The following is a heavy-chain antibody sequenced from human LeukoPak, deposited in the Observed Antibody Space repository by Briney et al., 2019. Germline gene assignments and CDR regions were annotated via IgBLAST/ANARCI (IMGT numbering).Heavy chain of an antibody. Sequence: PGRSLRLSCAASAFTFSSYGMHWVRQAPAKGLEWVAVISYDGSNKYYGDSVKGRFTISRDNSKNTLFLQMNSLRAEDTAVYYCARRSGYFYWGQGTLVTVSS. V-gene: IGHV3-30*03. CDR3: ARRSGYFY. J-gene: IGHJ4*02. CDR1: AFTFSSYG. CDR2: ISYDGSNK. D-gene: IGHD5-18*01.